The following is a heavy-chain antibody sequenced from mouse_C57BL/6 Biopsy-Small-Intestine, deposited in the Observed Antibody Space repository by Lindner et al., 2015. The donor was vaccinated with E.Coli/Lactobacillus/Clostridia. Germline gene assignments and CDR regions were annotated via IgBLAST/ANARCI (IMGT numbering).Heavy chain of an antibody. CDR2: FDPEDGET. Sequence: SVKVSCKVSGYTLIELSMHWVADRLRGKGLEWMGGFDPEDGETIYAQKFQGRVTMTEDTSTDTAYMELSSLRSEDTAVYYCATLGSSSSWGSKSAYHYAMDVWGQGTTVTVSS. J-gene: IGHJ1*01. V-gene: IGHV1-18*01. CDR1: GYTLIELS. CDR3: ATLGSSSSWGSKSAYHYAMDV. D-gene: IGHD1-1*01.